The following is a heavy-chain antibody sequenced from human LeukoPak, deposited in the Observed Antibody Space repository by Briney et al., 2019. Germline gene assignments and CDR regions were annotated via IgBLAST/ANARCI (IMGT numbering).Heavy chain of an antibody. J-gene: IGHJ5*02. V-gene: IGHV1-2*02. CDR3: ARGPPLVGATISDRRKYNWFDP. D-gene: IGHD1-26*01. CDR1: GYTFTGYY. Sequence: GASVKVSCKASGYTFTGYYMHWVRQAPGQGLEWMGWINPNSGGTNYAQKFQGRVTMTRDTSNSTAYMELSRLRSDDTAVYYCARGPPLVGATISDRRKYNWFDPWGQGTLVTVSS. CDR2: INPNSGGT.